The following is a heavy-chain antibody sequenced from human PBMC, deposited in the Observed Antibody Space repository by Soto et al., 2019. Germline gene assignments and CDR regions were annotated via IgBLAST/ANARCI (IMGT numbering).Heavy chain of an antibody. Sequence: SETLSLTCTVSGGSISSSSYYWGWIRQPPGKGLEWIGSIYYSGSTYYNPSLKSRVTISVDTSKNQFSLKLSSVTAADTAVYYCARRHVHCSSTSCYLAVGRYGMDVWGQGTTVTVSS. D-gene: IGHD2-2*01. V-gene: IGHV4-39*01. CDR1: GGSISSSSYY. CDR2: IYYSGST. J-gene: IGHJ6*02. CDR3: ARRHVHCSSTSCYLAVGRYGMDV.